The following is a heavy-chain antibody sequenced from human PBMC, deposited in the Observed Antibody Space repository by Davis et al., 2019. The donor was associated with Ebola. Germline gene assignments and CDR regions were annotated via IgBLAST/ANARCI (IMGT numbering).Heavy chain of an antibody. D-gene: IGHD2-2*01. CDR1: GGTFSGYG. J-gene: IGHJ4*02. V-gene: IGHV1-69*04. Sequence: SVKVSCKASGGTFSGYGISWVRQAPGQGLEWMGRIIPILGIANYAQKFQGRVTITADKSTSTAYMELSSLRAEDMAVYYCARGDCSSTSCDGYYFDYWGQGTLVTVSS. CDR3: ARGDCSSTSCDGYYFDY. CDR2: IIPILGIA.